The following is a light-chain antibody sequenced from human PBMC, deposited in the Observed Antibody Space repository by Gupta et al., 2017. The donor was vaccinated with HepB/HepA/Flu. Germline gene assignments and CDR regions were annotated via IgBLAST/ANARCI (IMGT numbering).Light chain of an antibody. Sequence: DLTQSTATLSLSPGERATLSCRASRSVSLYLAWYQHKPGQAPRPLIYEASNRATGIPARFSGRGSGTDFTRTISSLEPEVTAVYDGQQRSSWPLTFGGGTKVEIK. V-gene: IGKV3-11*01. CDR1: RSVSLY. CDR3: QQRSSWPLT. J-gene: IGKJ4*01. CDR2: EAS.